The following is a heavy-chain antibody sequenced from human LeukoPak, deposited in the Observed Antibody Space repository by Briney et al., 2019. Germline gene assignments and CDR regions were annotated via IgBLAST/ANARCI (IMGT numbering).Heavy chain of an antibody. CDR3: ARPPSYCSGGSCYSFVDAFDI. CDR2: INPTGGST. Sequence: ASVKVSCKASGYTFPSYFMHWVRQAPGQGLEWMGIINPTGGSTTYAQKFQGRVTMTRDTSTSTVYMELSSLRSDDTAVYYCARPPSYCSGGSCYSFVDAFDIWGQGKMVTVSS. D-gene: IGHD2-15*01. J-gene: IGHJ3*02. CDR1: GYTFPSYF. V-gene: IGHV1-46*01.